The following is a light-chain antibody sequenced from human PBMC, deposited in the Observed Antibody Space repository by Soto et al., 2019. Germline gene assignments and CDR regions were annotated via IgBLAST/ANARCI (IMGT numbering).Light chain of an antibody. CDR1: SSDVGLYDY. V-gene: IGLV2-14*03. Sequence: QSVLTQPASVSGSPGQSITISCTGSSSDVGLYDYVSWYQQHPGKAPKLMIYDVNDRPSGVSDRFSGSKSGNTASLTISGLQADDEADYFCSSYTSAPTHVLFGGGTKLTVL. CDR2: DVN. J-gene: IGLJ2*01. CDR3: SSYTSAPTHVL.